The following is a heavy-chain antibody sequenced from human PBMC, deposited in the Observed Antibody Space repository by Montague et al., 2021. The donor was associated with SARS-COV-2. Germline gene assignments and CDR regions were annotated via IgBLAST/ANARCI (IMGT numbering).Heavy chain of an antibody. J-gene: IGHJ4*02. D-gene: IGHD6-13*01. CDR2: IHIGGTS. CDR1: GDSISSGGYF. Sequence: SETLSLTCTVSGDSISSGGYFWGWIRQPPGKGLEWIASIHIGGTSYLNPSLKSRVTISIDSSKNQFSLNVASVTAADTAVYFCARSGGWYFGNWGQGTLATVSS. V-gene: IGHV4-39*07. CDR3: ARSGGWYFGN.